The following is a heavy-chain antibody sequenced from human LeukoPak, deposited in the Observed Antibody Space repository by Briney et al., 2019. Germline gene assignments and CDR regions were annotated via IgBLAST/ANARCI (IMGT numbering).Heavy chain of an antibody. CDR1: GGTFSSYA. V-gene: IGHV1-69*05. J-gene: IGHJ3*02. Sequence: GASVEVSCTASGGTFSSYAISWVRQAPGQGLEWMGGIIPIFGTANYAQKFQGRVTITTDESTSTAYMELSSLRSEDTAVYYCAQSIWSGYHDAFDIWGQGTMVTVSS. D-gene: IGHD3-3*01. CDR3: AQSIWSGYHDAFDI. CDR2: IIPIFGTA.